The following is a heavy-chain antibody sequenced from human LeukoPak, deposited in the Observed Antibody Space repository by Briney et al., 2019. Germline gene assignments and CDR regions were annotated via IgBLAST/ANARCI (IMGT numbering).Heavy chain of an antibody. V-gene: IGHV4-39*01. CDR3: ASLLSGFISSWCPDYYYGVDV. Sequence: SETLSLTCTVSSDSISSSRFYGGWIRQPPGRGLEWIATISYRGSTYYNPSLRSRVTMSIDTSKNQFSLKLSSVTAADTAVYYCASLLSGFISSWCPDYYYGVDVWGQGTTVSVSS. D-gene: IGHD6-13*01. CDR2: ISYRGST. J-gene: IGHJ6*02. CDR1: SDSISSSRFY.